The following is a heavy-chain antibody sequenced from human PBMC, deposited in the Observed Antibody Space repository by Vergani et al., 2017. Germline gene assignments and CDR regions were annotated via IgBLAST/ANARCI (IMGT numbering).Heavy chain of an antibody. CDR2: ISGSGSST. CDR1: GFTFSSYA. CDR3: AVYCTNGVCPDY. D-gene: IGHD2-8*01. Sequence: EVQLLESGGGLVQPGGSLRLSCAASGFTFSSYAMSWVRQAPGKGLEWVSTISGSGSSTYYADSVKGRFTISRDNFKNTLYLRMNSLRAEDTALYYCAVYCTNGVCPDYWGQGTLVTVSS. V-gene: IGHV3-23*01. J-gene: IGHJ4*02.